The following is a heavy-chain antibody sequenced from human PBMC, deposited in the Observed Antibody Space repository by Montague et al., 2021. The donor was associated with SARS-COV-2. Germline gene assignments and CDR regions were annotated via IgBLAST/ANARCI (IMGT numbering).Heavy chain of an antibody. D-gene: IGHD6-13*01. Sequence: SETLSLTCTVSGGSISSSSYYWGWIRQPPGKGLEWIGSIYYSGSTYYNPSLKSRVTISVDTSKNQFSLKLSSVTAADTAVYYCGRQGSSSSWYGGYYYGMDVWGQGTTVNVSS. V-gene: IGHV4-39*01. J-gene: IGHJ6*02. CDR3: GRQGSSSSWYGGYYYGMDV. CDR2: IYYSGST. CDR1: GGSISSSSYY.